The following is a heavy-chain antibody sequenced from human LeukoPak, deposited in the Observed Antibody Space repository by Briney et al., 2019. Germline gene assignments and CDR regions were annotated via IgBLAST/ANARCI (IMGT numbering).Heavy chain of an antibody. D-gene: IGHD6-19*01. J-gene: IGHJ4*02. Sequence: GGSLRLSCAASGFTFSSYWMSWVRQAPGKGLEWVANIKQDGSEKYYVDSVKGRFTISRDNAKNSLYPQMNSLRAEDTAVYYCARDGRAYSSGWSLPYFDYWGQGTLVTVSS. CDR1: GFTFSSYW. CDR2: IKQDGSEK. CDR3: ARDGRAYSSGWSLPYFDY. V-gene: IGHV3-7*01.